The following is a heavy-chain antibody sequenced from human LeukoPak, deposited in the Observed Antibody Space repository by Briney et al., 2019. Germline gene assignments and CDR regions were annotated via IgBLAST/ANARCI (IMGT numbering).Heavy chain of an antibody. CDR2: ISGSGGST. V-gene: IGHV3-23*01. CDR3: ARDLDIVVVPAAIPGAFDY. Sequence: HPGGTLRLSCTTSGFNFSIYPMTWVRQAPGKGLEWVSAISGSGGSTYYADSVKGRFTISRDNSKNTLYLQMNSLRAEDTAVYYCARDLDIVVVPAAIPGAFDYWGQGTLVTVSS. CDR1: GFNFSIYP. D-gene: IGHD2-2*03. J-gene: IGHJ4*02.